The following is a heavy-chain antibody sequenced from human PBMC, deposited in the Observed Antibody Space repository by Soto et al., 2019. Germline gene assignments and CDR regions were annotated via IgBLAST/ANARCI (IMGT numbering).Heavy chain of an antibody. CDR3: ARVSGSYPPDY. Sequence: QVQLVQSGAEEKKPGASVKVSCKASGYTFTNYATHWVRQAPGQRREWMGWINAGNGNTKYSQKFQGRVTITRDTAASTAYLELSSLRSEDTAVYYCARVSGSYPPDYWGQGTLVTVSS. CDR2: INAGNGNT. J-gene: IGHJ4*02. D-gene: IGHD6-19*01. V-gene: IGHV1-3*05. CDR1: GYTFTNYA.